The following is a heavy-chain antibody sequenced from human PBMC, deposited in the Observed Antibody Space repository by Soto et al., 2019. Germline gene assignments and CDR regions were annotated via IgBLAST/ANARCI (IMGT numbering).Heavy chain of an antibody. D-gene: IGHD2-2*01. CDR3: ARGTIVVVPAAINDYYYYGMDV. V-gene: IGHV1-46*01. J-gene: IGHJ6*02. Sequence: ASVKVSCKASGYTFTSYYMHWVRQAPGQGLEWMGIINPSGGSTSYAQKFQGRVTMTRDTSTSTVYMELSSLRSEDTAVYYCARGTIVVVPAAINDYYYYGMDVWGQGTTVTVSS. CDR1: GYTFTSYY. CDR2: INPSGGST.